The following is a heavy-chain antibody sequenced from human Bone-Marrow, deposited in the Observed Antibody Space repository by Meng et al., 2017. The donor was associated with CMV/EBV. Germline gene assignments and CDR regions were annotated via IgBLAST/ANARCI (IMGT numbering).Heavy chain of an antibody. D-gene: IGHD3-3*01. CDR1: GFTFSSYW. CDR2: INSDGSST. Sequence: GESLKISCAASGFTFSSYWMHWVRQAPGKGLVWVSRINSDGSSTSYADSVKGRFTISRDNAKNTLYLQMNSLRAEDTAVYYCARVDVDFWSGYRNGMDVWGQGPTVTGSS. J-gene: IGHJ6*01. CDR3: ARVDVDFWSGYRNGMDV. V-gene: IGHV3-74*01.